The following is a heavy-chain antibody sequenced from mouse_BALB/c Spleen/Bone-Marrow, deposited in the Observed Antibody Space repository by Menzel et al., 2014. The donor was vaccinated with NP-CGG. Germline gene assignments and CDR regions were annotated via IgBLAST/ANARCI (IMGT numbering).Heavy chain of an antibody. V-gene: IGHV2-6-7*01. Sequence: VQVVESGPGLVSPSQSLSITCTVSGFSLTGYGVNWVRPPPGKGLEWLGMIWGDGSTDYNSALKSRLSISKDNSKSQVFLKMNSLQTDDTARYYCASSTMITTGFAYWGQGTLVTVSA. CDR1: GFSLTGYG. D-gene: IGHD2-4*01. J-gene: IGHJ3*01. CDR2: IWGDGST. CDR3: ASSTMITTGFAY.